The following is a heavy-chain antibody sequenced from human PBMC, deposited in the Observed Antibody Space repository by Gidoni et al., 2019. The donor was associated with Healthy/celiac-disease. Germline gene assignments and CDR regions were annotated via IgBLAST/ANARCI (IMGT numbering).Heavy chain of an antibody. D-gene: IGHD3-3*01. CDR3: ARGALKVLRFLEWLYGGPDLGY. Sequence: QVQLVQSGAEVTKPGSAVKVSCKASGGTFSSSAISWVRQAPGQGLEWMGGIIPIFGTANYAQKFQGRVTITADESTSTAYMELSSLRSEDTAVYYCARGALKVLRFLEWLYGGPDLGYWGQGTLVTVSS. J-gene: IGHJ4*02. CDR1: GGTFSSSA. V-gene: IGHV1-69*01. CDR2: IIPIFGTA.